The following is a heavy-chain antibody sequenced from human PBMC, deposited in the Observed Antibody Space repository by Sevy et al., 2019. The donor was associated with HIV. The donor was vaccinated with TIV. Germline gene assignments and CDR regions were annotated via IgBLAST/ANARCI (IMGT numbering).Heavy chain of an antibody. Sequence: ASVKVSCKVSGYIFITYGISWVRQAPGQGLEWMGWISVYNGDTRCAQKLQGRVTMTTDTSTSTAYMELRSLRSDDTAVYYCARFWGEGATSDYFDYWGQGTLVTVSS. D-gene: IGHD1-26*01. J-gene: IGHJ4*02. CDR2: ISVYNGDT. V-gene: IGHV1-18*01. CDR3: ARFWGEGATSDYFDY. CDR1: GYIFITYG.